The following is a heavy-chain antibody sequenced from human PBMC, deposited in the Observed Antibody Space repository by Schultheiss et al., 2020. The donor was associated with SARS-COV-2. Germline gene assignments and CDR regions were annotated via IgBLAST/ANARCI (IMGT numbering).Heavy chain of an antibody. D-gene: IGHD3-3*01. CDR1: GFTFSSYD. V-gene: IGHV3-13*04. J-gene: IGHJ6*03. CDR3: AREYYDFWSGYRENFYYYYYYMDV. CDR2: IGTAGDT. Sequence: GSLRLSCATSGFTFSSYDMHWVRQPTGKGLQWISTIGTAGDTYYQDSVKGRFTISRDNAKNTLYLQMNSLRAEDTAVYYCAREYYDFWSGYRENFYYYYYYMDVWGKGTTVTVSS.